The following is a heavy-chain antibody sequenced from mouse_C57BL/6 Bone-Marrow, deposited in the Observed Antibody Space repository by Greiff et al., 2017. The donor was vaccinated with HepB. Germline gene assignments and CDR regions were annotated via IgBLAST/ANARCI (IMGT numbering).Heavy chain of an antibody. D-gene: IGHD1-1*01. CDR2: ISGGGGNT. Sequence: EVKLVESGGGLVKPGGSLNLSCAASGFTFSSFTLFGVRRLPEKRLEGVATISGGGGNTYYPDSVKGRFTISRDNAKNTLYLQMSSLRSEDTALYYCARPDGSSYYFDYWGQGTTLTVSS. CDR1: GFTFSSFT. CDR3: ARPDGSSYYFDY. J-gene: IGHJ2*01. V-gene: IGHV5-9*01.